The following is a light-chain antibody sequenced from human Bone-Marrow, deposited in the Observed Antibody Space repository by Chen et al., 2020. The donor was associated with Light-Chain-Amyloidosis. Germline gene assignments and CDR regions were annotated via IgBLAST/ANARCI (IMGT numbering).Light chain of an antibody. Sequence: QSALTQPPSASGSPGQSVTISCTGTSSDVGGYNYVSWYQQHPGKAPKLMIYEVSKRPSGVPDLFSGSKSGNTASLTVSGLQAEDEADYYCSSYAGSNNNYVFGTGTKVTVL. V-gene: IGLV2-8*01. CDR1: SSDVGGYNY. J-gene: IGLJ1*01. CDR2: EVS. CDR3: SSYAGSNNNYV.